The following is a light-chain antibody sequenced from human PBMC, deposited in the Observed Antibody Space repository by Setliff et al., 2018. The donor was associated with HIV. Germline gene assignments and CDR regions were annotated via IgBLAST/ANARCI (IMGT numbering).Light chain of an antibody. V-gene: IGLV2-8*01. CDR1: ASDIGYYTY. Sequence: QSALTQPPSASGSPGQSVTISCTGTASDIGYYTYVSWYQQHPGKAPKLMIYEVTYRPSGVSDRFSGSKSGNTASLTISGLQAEDEADYYCSYTLYGFGTGTKVTVL. CDR2: EVT. J-gene: IGLJ1*01. CDR3: SYTLYG.